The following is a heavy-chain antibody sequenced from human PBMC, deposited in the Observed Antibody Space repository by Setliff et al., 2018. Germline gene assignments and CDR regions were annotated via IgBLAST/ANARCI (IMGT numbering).Heavy chain of an antibody. CDR1: GGTFSSYT. CDR3: ATLYYDRGPAPYYFDY. CDR2: IIPILGIA. V-gene: IGHV1-69*02. D-gene: IGHD3-22*01. Sequence: SVKVSCKASGGTFSSYTISWVRQAPGQGLEWMGRIIPILGIANYAQKFQGRVTMTEDTSTDTAYTELSSLRSEDTAVYYCATLYYDRGPAPYYFDYWGQGTLVTVSS. J-gene: IGHJ4*02.